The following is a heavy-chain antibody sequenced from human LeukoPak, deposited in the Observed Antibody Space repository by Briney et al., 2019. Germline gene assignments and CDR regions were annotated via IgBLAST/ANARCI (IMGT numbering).Heavy chain of an antibody. D-gene: IGHD5-18*01. CDR1: GFTFSSYW. Sequence: GGSLRLSCAASGFTFSSYWMHWVRQAPGKGLVWVSRINSDGSSTTYADSVKGRFTITRDNAKNTLSLQMNSLRADDTAVYYCVRNAAMAADVWGQGTMVTVSS. CDR2: INSDGSST. CDR3: VRNAAMAADV. J-gene: IGHJ3*01. V-gene: IGHV3-74*01.